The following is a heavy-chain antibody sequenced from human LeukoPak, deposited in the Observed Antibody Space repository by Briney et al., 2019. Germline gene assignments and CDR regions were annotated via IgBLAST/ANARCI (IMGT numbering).Heavy chain of an antibody. CDR1: GGSFSSKV. J-gene: IGHJ4*02. V-gene: IGHV1-69*04. CDR3: ARSGGSSWFTSLYY. CDR2: IIPILGKA. D-gene: IGHD6-13*01. Sequence: GASVTVSCQASGGSFSSKVVSWVRQAPGQGLEWMGRIIPILGKADYAQKFQGRVTITEDKTTNTACMELSRLTSEDTAVYYCARSGGSSWFTSLYYWGQGTLITVSS.